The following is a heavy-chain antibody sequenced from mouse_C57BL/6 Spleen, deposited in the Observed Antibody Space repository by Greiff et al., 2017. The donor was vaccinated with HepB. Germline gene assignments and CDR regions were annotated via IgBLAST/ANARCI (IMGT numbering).Heavy chain of an antibody. V-gene: IGHV1-52*01. Sequence: QVQLKESGAELVRPGSSVKLSCKASGYTFTSYWMHWVKQRPIQGLEWIGNIDPSDSETHYNQKFKDKATLTVDKSSSTAYMQLSSLTSEDSAVYYGARSGIYYGNYLYAMDYWGQGTSVTVSS. CDR3: ARSGIYYGNYLYAMDY. CDR1: GYTFTSYW. J-gene: IGHJ4*01. CDR2: IDPSDSET. D-gene: IGHD2-1*01.